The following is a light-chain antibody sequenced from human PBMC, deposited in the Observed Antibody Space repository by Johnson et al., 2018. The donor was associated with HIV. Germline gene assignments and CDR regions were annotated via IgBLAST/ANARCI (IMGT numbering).Light chain of an antibody. V-gene: IGLV1-51*02. J-gene: IGLJ1*01. Sequence: QSVLTQPPSVSAAPGQKVTISCSGSSSNIGNNYVSWYQQLPGTAPKLLIYENNKRPSGIPDRFSGSKSGTSATLGITGLQTGGAADYYCGTLGSSLSSCYVFETGAKVTVL. CDR3: GTLGSSLSSCYV. CDR1: SSNIGNNY. CDR2: ENN.